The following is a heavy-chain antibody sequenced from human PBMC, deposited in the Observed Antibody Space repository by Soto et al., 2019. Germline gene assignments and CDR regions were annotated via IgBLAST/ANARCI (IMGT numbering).Heavy chain of an antibody. CDR3: AREDSIIIPAVSDF. CDR1: GFPFNNYG. CDR2: VSKSDYT. J-gene: IGHJ4*02. D-gene: IGHD2-2*01. V-gene: IGHV3-21*04. Sequence: VGSLRLSCVVYGFPFNNYGINWVRQAPGKGLEWVSTVSKSDYTYYSDLVKGRFTISRDNAKNTVSLQMNTLRAEDTAVYFCAREDSIIIPAVSDFWGQGTLVTVSS.